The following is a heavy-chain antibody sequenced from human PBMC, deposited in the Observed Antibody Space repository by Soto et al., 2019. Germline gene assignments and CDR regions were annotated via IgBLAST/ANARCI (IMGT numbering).Heavy chain of an antibody. V-gene: IGHV3-48*02. J-gene: IGHJ4*02. Sequence: PGGALKLSCSGSGVAFSNYSMNWGRQAPGRGLEWVSYISSSSTNTYYAASVRGRFTISRDNAKNSLYLRMNSLKDEDTAVYYCARGTKGGSPPLWGQGTLVTVSS. D-gene: IGHD1-7*01. CDR3: ARGTKGGSPPL. CDR2: ISSSSTNT. CDR1: GVAFSNYS.